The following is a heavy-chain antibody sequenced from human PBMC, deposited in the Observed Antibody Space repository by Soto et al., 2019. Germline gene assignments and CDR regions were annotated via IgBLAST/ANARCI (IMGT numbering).Heavy chain of an antibody. CDR2: ISVYNGHT. D-gene: IGHD6-19*01. CDR3: AIATSIAVAGKET. Sequence: QVQLVQSGGEVKKPGASVKVSCKASGDTLTKYGISWVRQAPGQGLEWLGWISVYNGHTNYALKFQDRITFTTDTPRSTASRELRSLTSSNVSVYYCAIATSIAVAGKETWGQRTLVPVSS. V-gene: IGHV1-18*03. J-gene: IGHJ4*02. CDR1: GDTLTKYG.